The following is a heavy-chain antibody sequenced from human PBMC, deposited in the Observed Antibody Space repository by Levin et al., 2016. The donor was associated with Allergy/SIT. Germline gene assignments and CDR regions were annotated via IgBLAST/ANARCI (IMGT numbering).Heavy chain of an antibody. CDR2: IYSGGRT. J-gene: IGHJ3*01. V-gene: IGHV3-53*01. CDR1: GFTVNNNY. CDR3: TRVDYGDYGDAFDL. Sequence: GRSLKISCAASGFTVNNNYMSWVRQAPGKGLEWVSVIYSGGRTYYADSVKGRFTISTDNSKNTLYLQMTSLRVEDTAMFYCTRVDYGDYGDAFDLWGQGTLVTVSS. D-gene: IGHD4-17*01.